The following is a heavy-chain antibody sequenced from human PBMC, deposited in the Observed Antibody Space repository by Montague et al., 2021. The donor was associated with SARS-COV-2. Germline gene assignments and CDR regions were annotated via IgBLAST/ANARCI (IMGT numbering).Heavy chain of an antibody. CDR2: IYYSYST. J-gene: IGHJ5*01. CDR3: ARLKAGECSGGSCYSSWFDS. CDR1: GGSISSYY. D-gene: IGHD2-15*01. Sequence: SETLSLTCTVSGGSISSYYWSWIRQPPGKGLEWIGYIYYSYSTDYNPSLKSRVTISVDTSKNQFSLKLSSVTAADTAVYYCARLKAGECSGGSCYSSWFDSWGQGLLVTASS. V-gene: IGHV4-59*08.